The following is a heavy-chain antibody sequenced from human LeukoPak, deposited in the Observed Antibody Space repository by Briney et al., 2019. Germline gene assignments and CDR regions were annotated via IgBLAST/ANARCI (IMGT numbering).Heavy chain of an antibody. CDR3: ARGPYGNDY. J-gene: IGHJ4*02. CDR2: INHSGST. D-gene: IGHD4-17*01. CDR1: GGSFSGYY. Sequence: KPSETLSLTCAVYGGSFSGYYWSWIRQPPGKGLEWIGEINHSGSTNYNPSLKSRVTISVDTSKNQFSLKLSSVTAADTAVYYCARGPYGNDYWGQGTLVTVSS. V-gene: IGHV4-34*01.